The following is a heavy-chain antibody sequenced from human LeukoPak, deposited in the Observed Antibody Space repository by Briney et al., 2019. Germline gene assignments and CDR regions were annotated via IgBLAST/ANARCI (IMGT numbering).Heavy chain of an antibody. D-gene: IGHD3-10*01. CDR2: INHSGST. CDR1: GGSFSGYY. J-gene: IGHJ4*02. Sequence: PSETLSLTCAVYGGSFSGYYWSWIRQPPGKGLEWIGEINHSGSTNYNPSLKSRVTISVDTSKNQFSLKLSSVTAADTAVYYCARGQGGDTMVRGSHYFDYWGQGTLVTVSS. CDR3: ARGQGGDTMVRGSHYFDY. V-gene: IGHV4-34*01.